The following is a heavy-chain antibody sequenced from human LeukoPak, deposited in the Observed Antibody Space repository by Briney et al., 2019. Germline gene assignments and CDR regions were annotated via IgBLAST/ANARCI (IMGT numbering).Heavy chain of an antibody. CDR3: ARPSQLVVRKSIGLFDY. CDR1: GYSFTSYW. Sequence: PGESLKISCKGSGYSFTSYWIGWVRQMPGKGLEWMGIIYPGDSDTRYSPSFQGQVTISADKSITTAYLQWSSLKASDTAIYYCARPSQLVVRKSIGLFDYWGQGTLVTVSS. J-gene: IGHJ4*02. D-gene: IGHD2-21*01. CDR2: IYPGDSDT. V-gene: IGHV5-51*01.